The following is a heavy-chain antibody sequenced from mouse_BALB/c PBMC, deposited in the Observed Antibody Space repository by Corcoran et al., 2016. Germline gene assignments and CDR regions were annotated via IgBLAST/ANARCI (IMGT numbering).Heavy chain of an antibody. CDR3: ARVDY. V-gene: IGHV14-3*02. CDR1: GFNIKDTY. CDR2: IDPANGNT. Sequence: EVQLQQSGAALVKPGATVKLSCTASGFNIKDTYMHWVKQRPEQGLAWIGRIDPANGNTKYDPKFQGKATITADTSSNTAYLQLSSLTSEDTAVYYWARVDYWGQGTSVTVSS. J-gene: IGHJ4*01.